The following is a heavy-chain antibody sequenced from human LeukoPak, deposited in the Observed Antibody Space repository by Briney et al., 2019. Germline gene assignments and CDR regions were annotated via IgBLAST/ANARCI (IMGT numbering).Heavy chain of an antibody. CDR3: TGVYYDYVWGSYRCNKFCYFDY. D-gene: IGHD3-16*02. Sequence: GGSLRLSCTASGFTFGDYAMSWVRQAPGKGLEWVGFIRSKAYGGTTEYAASVKGRFTISRDDSKSIAYLQMNSLKTEDTAVYYCTGVYYDYVWGSYRCNKFCYFDYWGQGTLVTVSS. V-gene: IGHV3-49*04. J-gene: IGHJ4*02. CDR1: GFTFGDYA. CDR2: IRSKAYGGTT.